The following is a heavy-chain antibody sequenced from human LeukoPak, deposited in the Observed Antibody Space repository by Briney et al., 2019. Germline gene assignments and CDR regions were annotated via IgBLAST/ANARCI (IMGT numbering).Heavy chain of an antibody. CDR1: GFTFSSYA. Sequence: PRGSLRLSCAASGFTFSSYAMSWVRQAPGKGLEWVSAISGSGGSTYYADSVKGRFTISRDNSKNTLYLQMNSLRAEDTAVYYCAKDPLTYYYDSSGYSIDYWGQGTLVTVSS. CDR3: AKDPLTYYYDSSGYSIDY. CDR2: ISGSGGST. D-gene: IGHD3-22*01. J-gene: IGHJ4*02. V-gene: IGHV3-23*01.